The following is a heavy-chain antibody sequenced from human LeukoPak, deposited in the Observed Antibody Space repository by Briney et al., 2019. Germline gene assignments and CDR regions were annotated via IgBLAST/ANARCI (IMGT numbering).Heavy chain of an antibody. CDR3: ARDFGRGAFDY. D-gene: IGHD3-3*01. CDR1: GFNFSTYS. V-gene: IGHV3-21*05. Sequence: GGSLRLSCAASGFNFSTYSMNWVRQAPGKGLEWVSYISSSSRYIHYADSVKGRFTISRENDKNSLYLQMNSLRAEDTAVYYCARDFGRGAFDYWGQGTLVTVSS. J-gene: IGHJ4*02. CDR2: ISSSSRYI.